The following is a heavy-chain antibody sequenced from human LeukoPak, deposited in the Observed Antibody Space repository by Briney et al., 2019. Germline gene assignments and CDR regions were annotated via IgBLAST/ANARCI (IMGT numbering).Heavy chain of an antibody. V-gene: IGHV4-31*03. Sequence: SETLSLTCTVSGGSISSGGYYWSWIRQHPGKGLEWIGYIYYSGSTYYNPSLKSRVTISVDTSKNQFSLKVSSVTAADTAVYYCARAEGSGSSPYFFDYWGQGTLVTVSS. J-gene: IGHJ4*02. CDR3: ARAEGSGSSPYFFDY. CDR1: GGSISSGGYY. CDR2: IYYSGST. D-gene: IGHD6-6*01.